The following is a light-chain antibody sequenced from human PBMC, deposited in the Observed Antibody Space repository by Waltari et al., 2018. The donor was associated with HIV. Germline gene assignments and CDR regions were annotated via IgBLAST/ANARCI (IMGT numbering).Light chain of an antibody. V-gene: IGLV1-40*01. Sequence: QSVLTQPPSVSGAPGQRVTISCTGSSSNIGAGYDVHWYQQLPGTAPKLLIYGNSHRPSGVPDRFSGSKSGTSASLAITGLQAEDEADYYCQSYDSSLSVLVFGGGTKLTVL. CDR1: SSNIGAGYD. CDR3: QSYDSSLSVLV. CDR2: GNS. J-gene: IGLJ3*02.